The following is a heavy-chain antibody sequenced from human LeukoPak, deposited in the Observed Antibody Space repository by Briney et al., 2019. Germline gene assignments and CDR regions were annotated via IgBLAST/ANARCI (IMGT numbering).Heavy chain of an antibody. J-gene: IGHJ4*02. V-gene: IGHV3-7*01. CDR2: IKQDGSEK. CDR3: ARTVIVVVLAAYFDY. D-gene: IGHD2-2*01. Sequence: PGRSLRLSCAASGFTFSSYGMHWVRQAPGKGLEWVANIKQDGSEKYYVDSVKGRFTISRDNAKNSLYLQMNSLRAEDTAVYYCARTVIVVVLAAYFDYWGQGTLVTVSS. CDR1: GFTFSSYG.